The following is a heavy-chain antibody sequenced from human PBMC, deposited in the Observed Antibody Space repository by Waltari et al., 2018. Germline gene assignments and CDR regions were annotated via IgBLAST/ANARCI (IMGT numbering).Heavy chain of an antibody. CDR1: GFSLSTSGMC. Sequence: QVTLRESGPALVKPTQTLTLTCTFSGFSLSTSGMCVSWIRQPPGKALEWLALIDWDDDKYYSTSLKTRLTISKDTSKNQVVLTMTNMDPVDTATYYCARGGHYYDSSGLDAFDIWGQGTMVTVSS. CDR3: ARGGHYYDSSGLDAFDI. J-gene: IGHJ3*02. V-gene: IGHV2-70*01. CDR2: IDWDDDK. D-gene: IGHD3-22*01.